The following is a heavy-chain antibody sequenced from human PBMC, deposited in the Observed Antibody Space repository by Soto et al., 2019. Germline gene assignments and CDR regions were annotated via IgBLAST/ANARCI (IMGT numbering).Heavy chain of an antibody. V-gene: IGHV1-69*01. CDR2: IIPIFGTA. CDR3: ARGGTQTKVTTDYYYGMDV. CDR1: GGTFSSYA. J-gene: IGHJ6*02. D-gene: IGHD4-17*01. Sequence: QVQLVQSGAEVKKPGSSVKVSCKASGGTFSSYAISWVRQAPGQGLEWLGGIIPIFGTANYAQKFQGRVTITADESTRTAYMELSSLRSEDTAVYYCARGGTQTKVTTDYYYGMDVWGQGPTVTVSS.